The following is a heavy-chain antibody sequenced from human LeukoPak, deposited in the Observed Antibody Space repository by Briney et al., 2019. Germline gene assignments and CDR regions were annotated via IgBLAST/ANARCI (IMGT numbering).Heavy chain of an antibody. Sequence: PGGSLRLSCAASGFTFSGSWMHWVRQAPGKGLVWVSRINDDGSSTSYADSVKGRFTISRDNAKNALYLQMNSLRVEDTAVYYCARALGSYSDYWGQGTLVTVSS. CDR2: INDDGSST. J-gene: IGHJ4*02. V-gene: IGHV3-74*01. D-gene: IGHD1-26*01. CDR3: ARALGSYSDY. CDR1: GFTFSGSW.